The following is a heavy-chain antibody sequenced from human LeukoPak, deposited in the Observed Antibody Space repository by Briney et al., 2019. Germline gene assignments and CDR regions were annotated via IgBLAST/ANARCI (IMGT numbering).Heavy chain of an antibody. Sequence: GGSLRLSCAASGFTFSSYAMHWVRQAPGKGLEWVSYISSSSSTIYYADSVKGRFTISRDNAKNSLYLQMNSLRAEGTAVYYCARDRPVILGYCSGGSCYSGDYWGQGTLVTVSS. CDR3: ARDRPVILGYCSGGSCYSGDY. CDR1: GFTFSSYA. CDR2: ISSSSSTI. J-gene: IGHJ4*02. D-gene: IGHD2-15*01. V-gene: IGHV3-48*04.